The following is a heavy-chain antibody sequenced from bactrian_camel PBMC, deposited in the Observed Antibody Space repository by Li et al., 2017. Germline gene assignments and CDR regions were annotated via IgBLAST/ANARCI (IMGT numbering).Heavy chain of an antibody. J-gene: IGHJ4*01. D-gene: IGHD4*01. CDR2: INSKGTIT. CDR3: AALRAYGDFCSLSYDFNY. CDR1: GVTWRYC. V-gene: IGHV3S6*01. Sequence: HVQLVESGGGSVRAGGSLRLSCALSGVTWRYCRGWFRQAPGKEREGIAVINSKGTITYADSVLGRFTSSQDNAKNTVYLQMINLKPEDTAIYYCAALRAYGDFCSLSYDFNYWGQGTQVTVS.